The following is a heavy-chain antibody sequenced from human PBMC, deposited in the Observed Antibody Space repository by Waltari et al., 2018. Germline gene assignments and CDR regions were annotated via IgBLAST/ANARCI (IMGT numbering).Heavy chain of an antibody. V-gene: IGHV3-13*01. Sequence: EVQLVESGGGLVQPGGSLRLSCEASGFTFNKHDIHWVRQVSGKGLEWVSTIGTPVERYYAVSVTSRFTITRENSRDSVYLQMNNLRHDDTGVYYCARAQLGIHDAFDVWGQGTLVTVSS. CDR2: IGTPVER. D-gene: IGHD1-1*01. CDR3: ARAQLGIHDAFDV. CDR1: GFTFNKHD. J-gene: IGHJ3*01.